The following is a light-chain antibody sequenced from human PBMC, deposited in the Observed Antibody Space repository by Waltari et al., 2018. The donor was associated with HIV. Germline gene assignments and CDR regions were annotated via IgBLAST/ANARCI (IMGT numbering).Light chain of an antibody. CDR1: SSHVGHYNL. CDR2: EVT. V-gene: IGLV2-23*02. CDR3: CSYAASRSVV. J-gene: IGLJ2*01. Sequence: QSALAQPASVSDSPGQSITISCTGTSSHVGHYNLLSWYQQHPGKVPKLIIYEVTKRPSGVSNRFSGSKSGNTASLTISGLQAEDEADYYCCSYAASRSVVFGGGTKLTVL.